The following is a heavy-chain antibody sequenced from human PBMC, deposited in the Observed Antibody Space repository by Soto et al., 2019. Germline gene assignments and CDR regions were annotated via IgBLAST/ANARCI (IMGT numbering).Heavy chain of an antibody. CDR3: ARDLWGYCGTDCYPLDV. CDR2: MYKTGST. J-gene: IGHJ6*02. D-gene: IGHD2-21*02. Sequence: PSETLSLTCTVSGGSISSSYWSWIRQPPWKGLEWIGYMYKTGSTVYNPSLKSRVTISVDTSKNQFYLKVNSVTAADTAVYYCARDLWGYCGTDCYPLDVWGQGTTVTVSS. CDR1: GGSISSSY. V-gene: IGHV4-59*01.